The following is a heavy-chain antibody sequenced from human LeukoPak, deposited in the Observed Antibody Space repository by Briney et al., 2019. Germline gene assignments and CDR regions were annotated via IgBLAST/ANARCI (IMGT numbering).Heavy chain of an antibody. CDR3: AKDPSSYSRGWYYFDY. D-gene: IGHD6-19*01. V-gene: IGHV3-9*01. J-gene: IGHJ4*02. Sequence: GRSLRLSCAASGFTFDDYAMHWVRQAPGKGLEWVSRISWNSGSIGYADSVKGRFTISRDNAKNSLYLQMNSLRAEDTALYYCAKDPSSYSRGWYYFDYWGQGTLVTVAS. CDR1: GFTFDDYA. CDR2: ISWNSGSI.